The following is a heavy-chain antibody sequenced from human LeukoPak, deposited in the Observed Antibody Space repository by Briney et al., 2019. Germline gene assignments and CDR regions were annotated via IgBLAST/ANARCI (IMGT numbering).Heavy chain of an antibody. J-gene: IGHJ6*02. CDR2: AYYTGST. V-gene: IGHV4-59*01. D-gene: IGHD3-10*01. CDR3: ANLSGRNYYGMDV. Sequence: SETLSLTCTVSGGSISGYYWNWIRQSPGKGLEWIGYAYYTGSTSYNPSLESRVTISVDTSKEQFYLMLNSVTAADTAVYYCANLSGRNYYGMDVWGQGTTVTVSS. CDR1: GGSISGYY.